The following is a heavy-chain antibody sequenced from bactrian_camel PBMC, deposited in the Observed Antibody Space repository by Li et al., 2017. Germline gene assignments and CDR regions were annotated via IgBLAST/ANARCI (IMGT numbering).Heavy chain of an antibody. CDR1: GFTFSDTR. D-gene: IGHD2*01. CDR2: ANSGGAAR. Sequence: HVQLVESGGGLVQPGGSLRLSCATSGFTFSDTRMAWVRQAQGKGLEWVSGANSGGAARRYADFVQGRFTMSRDNAKTMVYLEMNNLRPEDTAVYFCVGGGSWWADFGYWAWGPRSPSP. V-gene: IGHV3S26*01. CDR3: VGGGSWWADFGY. J-gene: IGHJ6*01.